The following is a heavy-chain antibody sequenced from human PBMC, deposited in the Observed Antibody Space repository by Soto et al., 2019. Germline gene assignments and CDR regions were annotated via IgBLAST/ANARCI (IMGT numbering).Heavy chain of an antibody. CDR2: SNGGNGFT. Sequence: QVQLVQSGAEVRTPGASVKISCKASGYTFRSHGVQWVRQAPGQRLEWVGWSNGGNGFTKYSQEFQDRVNITRDTAASTIYMELHSLTSDDTAVYYCARLSYSDALDVWGQGTTVTVSS. CDR1: GYTFRSHG. CDR3: ARLSYSDALDV. V-gene: IGHV1-3*02. J-gene: IGHJ6*02. D-gene: IGHD4-17*01.